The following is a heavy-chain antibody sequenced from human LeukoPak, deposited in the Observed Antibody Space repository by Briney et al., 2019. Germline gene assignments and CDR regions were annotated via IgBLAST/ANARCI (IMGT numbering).Heavy chain of an antibody. D-gene: IGHD4-17*01. CDR2: ICNRRNTI. J-gene: IGHJ6*02. V-gene: IGHV3-48*02. CDR3: ARGTTRGYGMDV. Sequence: GGSLRLSCAASGFTFSSYSMNWVRQAPGKGLEWVSYICNRRNTIYYADSVKGRFTISRAYAKNSLYLQMEGLTDEDPAVYYCARGTTRGYGMDVWGQGTTVTVSS. CDR1: GFTFSSYS.